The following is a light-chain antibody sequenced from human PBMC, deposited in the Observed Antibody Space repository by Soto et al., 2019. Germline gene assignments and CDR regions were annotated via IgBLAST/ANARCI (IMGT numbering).Light chain of an antibody. V-gene: IGLV1-40*01. CDR1: SSNIGAGYD. CDR3: QSYDSSLSGWGV. Sequence: QSVLTQPPSVSGAPGQRVTISCTGSSSNIGAGYDVHWYQQLPGTAPKLLIYGNSNRPSEVPDRFSGSKSGTSASLAITGLQAEDEADYYSQSYDSSLSGWGVFGGGTKLTVL. CDR2: GNS. J-gene: IGLJ2*01.